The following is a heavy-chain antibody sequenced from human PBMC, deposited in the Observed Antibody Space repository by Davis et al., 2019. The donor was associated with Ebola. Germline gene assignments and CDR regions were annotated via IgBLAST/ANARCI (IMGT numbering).Heavy chain of an antibody. CDR3: ARGHEGYCSSTSCYRGHYMDV. V-gene: IGHV3-21*01. D-gene: IGHD2-2*02. CDR2: ISSSSSYI. CDR1: GFTFSSYS. J-gene: IGHJ6*03. Sequence: PGGSLRLSCAASGFTFSSYSMNWVRQAPGKGLEWVSSISSSSSYIYYANSVKGRFTISRDNAKNSLYLQMNSLRAEDTAVYYCARGHEGYCSSTSCYRGHYMDVWGKGTTVTVSS.